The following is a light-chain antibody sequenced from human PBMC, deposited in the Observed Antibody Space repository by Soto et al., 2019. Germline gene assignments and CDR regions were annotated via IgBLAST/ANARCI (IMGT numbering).Light chain of an antibody. Sequence: DIQMTQSPSSLSASVGDRVTITCRASQSIISYLNWYQQKPGKAPKLLIYTASNLQSGVSSRFSGSGSGTDFTLTISSLQPEDFAPYYCQQGYSTPLTFGGGTKVDI. V-gene: IGKV1-39*01. J-gene: IGKJ4*01. CDR1: QSIISY. CDR2: TAS. CDR3: QQGYSTPLT.